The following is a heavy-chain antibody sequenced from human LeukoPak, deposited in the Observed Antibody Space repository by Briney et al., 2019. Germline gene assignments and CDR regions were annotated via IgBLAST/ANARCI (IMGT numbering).Heavy chain of an antibody. CDR2: VYYSGST. V-gene: IGHV4-31*03. D-gene: IGHD5-12*01. J-gene: IGHJ4*02. CDR3: ARFRNVVATIAPHYYFDY. Sequence: PSQTLSLTCTVSGGSISSGGYYWSWIRQHPGKGLEWIGYVYYSGSTYYNPSLKSRVTISVDTSKNQFSLKLSSVTAADTAVYYCARFRNVVATIAPHYYFDYWGQGTLVTVSS. CDR1: GGSISSGGYY.